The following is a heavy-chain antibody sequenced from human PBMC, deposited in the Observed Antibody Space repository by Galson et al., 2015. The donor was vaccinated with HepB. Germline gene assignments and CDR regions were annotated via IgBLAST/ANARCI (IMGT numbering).Heavy chain of an antibody. CDR3: ARLLESSTHN. D-gene: IGHD2-2*01. V-gene: IGHV3-53*01. J-gene: IGHJ4*02. Sequence: SLRLSCAASGFTVSSNYMSWVRQAPGKGLEWVSVIYSGGSTYYADSVKGRFTISRDNSKNTLYLQMNSLRVEDTAVYYCARLLESSTHNWGQGTLVTVSS. CDR1: GFTVSSNY. CDR2: IYSGGST.